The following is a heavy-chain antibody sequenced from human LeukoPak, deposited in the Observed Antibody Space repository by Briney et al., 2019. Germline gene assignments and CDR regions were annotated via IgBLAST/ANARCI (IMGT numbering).Heavy chain of an antibody. V-gene: IGHV4-4*07. CDR3: ARGRTPTTGDY. CDR1: GDSISSYY. J-gene: IGHJ4*02. CDR2: IYASGST. Sequence: SETLSLTCTVSGDSISSYYWSWIRQPAERGLEWLGRIYASGSTNYNPSLKSRVTMSVDTSKNQFSLKLSSVTAADTAVYYCARGRTPTTGDYWGQGTLVTVPS. D-gene: IGHD1-26*01.